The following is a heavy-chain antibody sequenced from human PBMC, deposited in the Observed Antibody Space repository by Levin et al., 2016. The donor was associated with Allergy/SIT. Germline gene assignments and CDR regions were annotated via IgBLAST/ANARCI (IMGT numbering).Heavy chain of an antibody. J-gene: IGHJ4*02. CDR3: ARAIVTGRWLRRTYFDY. CDR2: IIPIFGTA. V-gene: IGHV1-69*13. Sequence: SVKVSCKASGGTFSSYAISWVRQAPGQGLEWMGGIIPIFGTANYAQKFQGRVTITADESTSTAYMELSSLRSEDTAVYYCARAIVTGRWLRRTYFDYWGQGTLVTVSS. D-gene: IGHD5-24*01. CDR1: GGTFSSYA.